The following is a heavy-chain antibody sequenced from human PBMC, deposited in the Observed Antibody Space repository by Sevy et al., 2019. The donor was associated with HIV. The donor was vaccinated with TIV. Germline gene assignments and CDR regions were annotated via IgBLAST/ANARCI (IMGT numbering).Heavy chain of an antibody. CDR1: GFTFSSYA. CDR2: ISGSGGST. D-gene: IGHD3-22*01. CDR3: AKDTPPSSPDYYDSGGLGGGGFDY. Sequence: GGSLRLSCAASGFTFSSYAMSWVRQAPGKGLEWVSAISGSGGSTYYADSVKGRFTISRDNSKNTLYLQMNSLRAEDRAVYYCAKDTPPSSPDYYDSGGLGGGGFDYWGQGTLVTVSS. J-gene: IGHJ4*02. V-gene: IGHV3-23*01.